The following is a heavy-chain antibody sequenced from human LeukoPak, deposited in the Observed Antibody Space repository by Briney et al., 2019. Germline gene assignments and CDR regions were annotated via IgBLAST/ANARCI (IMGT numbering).Heavy chain of an antibody. D-gene: IGHD1-1*01. V-gene: IGHV1-69*04. CDR2: IIPILGIA. J-gene: IGHJ5*02. CDR1: GGTLSSYA. CDR3: ARDPGNWNDLNWFDP. Sequence: SVKVSCKASGGTLSSYAISWVRQAPGQGLEWMGRIIPILGIANYAQKFQGRVTITADKSTSTAYMELSSLRSEDTAVYYCARDPGNWNDLNWFDPWGQGTLVTVSS.